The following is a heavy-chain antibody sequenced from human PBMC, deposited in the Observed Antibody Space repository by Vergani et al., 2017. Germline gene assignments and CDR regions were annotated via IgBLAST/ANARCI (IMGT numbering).Heavy chain of an antibody. Sequence: QVQLVESGGGVVQPGRSLRLSCAASGFTFSSYVMHWVRQAPGKGLEWVAVIWYDGSNKYYADSVKGRFTISRDNSKNTLYLQMNTLRDEDTAIYYCARGARDYGELGDFWGQGTLVTVSS. CDR3: ARGARDYGELGDF. J-gene: IGHJ4*02. CDR2: IWYDGSNK. CDR1: GFTFSSYV. D-gene: IGHD4-17*01. V-gene: IGHV3-33*01.